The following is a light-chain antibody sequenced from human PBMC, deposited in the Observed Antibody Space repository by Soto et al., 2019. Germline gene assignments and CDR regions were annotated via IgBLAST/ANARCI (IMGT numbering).Light chain of an antibody. CDR3: AAWDDSLSGNV. V-gene: IGLV1-47*01. Sequence: QSVLTQPPSASGTPGQRVTISCSGSSSNIAINNVYWYQQFPGTAPKLLIYRNNQRPSGVSDRFSASKSGTSASLAISGLRSEDEADYYCAAWDDSLSGNVFGTGTKLTVL. J-gene: IGLJ1*01. CDR2: RNN. CDR1: SSNIAINN.